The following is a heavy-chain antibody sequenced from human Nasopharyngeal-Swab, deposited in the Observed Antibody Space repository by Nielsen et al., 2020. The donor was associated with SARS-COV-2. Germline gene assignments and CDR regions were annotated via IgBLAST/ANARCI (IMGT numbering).Heavy chain of an antibody. J-gene: IGHJ4*02. Sequence: SETLPLTCTVSGGYISHGAYNWNWIRQHPGQGLEWIGSIYYTGRTSYNPSLKSRVSISIDASRRQFSLNLVFMSAADTAVYYCARGKGDAYRNFDYWDQGTLVTVSS. CDR2: IYYTGRT. D-gene: IGHD5-24*01. CDR3: ARGKGDAYRNFDY. CDR1: GGYISHGAYN. V-gene: IGHV4-31*03.